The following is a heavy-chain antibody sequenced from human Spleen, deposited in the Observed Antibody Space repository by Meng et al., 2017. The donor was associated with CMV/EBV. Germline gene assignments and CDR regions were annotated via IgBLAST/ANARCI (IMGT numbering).Heavy chain of an antibody. CDR1: GGSFIGYY. D-gene: IGHD4-17*01. J-gene: IGHJ5*02. Sequence: QVQLQQWGAGLFKRSEALSLTCAVYGGSFIGYYWSWIRQPPGKGLEWIGEINHSGSTNYNPSLKSRVTISVDTSKNQFSLKLSSVTAADTAVYYCASFSVTWGQGTLVTVSS. CDR3: ASFSVT. CDR2: INHSGST. V-gene: IGHV4-34*01.